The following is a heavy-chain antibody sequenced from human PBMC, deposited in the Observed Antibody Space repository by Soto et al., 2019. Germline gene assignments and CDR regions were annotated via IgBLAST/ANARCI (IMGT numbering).Heavy chain of an antibody. CDR1: GGSISSYY. CDR2: IYYSGST. J-gene: IGHJ4*02. V-gene: IGHV4-59*01. D-gene: IGHD2-15*01. Sequence: PSETLSLTCTVSGGSISSYYWSWIRQPPGKGLEWIGYIYYSGSTNYNPSLKSRVTISVDTSKNQFSLKLSSVTAADTAVYYCARDSCSGGSCYHFDYWGQGTLVTVPQ. CDR3: ARDSCSGGSCYHFDY.